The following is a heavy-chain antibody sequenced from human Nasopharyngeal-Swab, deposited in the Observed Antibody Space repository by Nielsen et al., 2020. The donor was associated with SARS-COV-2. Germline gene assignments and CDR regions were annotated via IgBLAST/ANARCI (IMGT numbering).Heavy chain of an antibody. CDR2: IYPGGST. Sequence: GGSLRLSCAASGLSVSSNYMSWVRQAPGNGLEWVSIIYPGGSTYYADSVKGRFTISRDSSRNTLYLQMNSLTAEDTAVYYCARVLDGYTGFDYWGQGTLVTVSS. CDR3: ARVLDGYTGFDY. CDR1: GLSVSSNY. V-gene: IGHV3-53*01. D-gene: IGHD5-24*01. J-gene: IGHJ4*02.